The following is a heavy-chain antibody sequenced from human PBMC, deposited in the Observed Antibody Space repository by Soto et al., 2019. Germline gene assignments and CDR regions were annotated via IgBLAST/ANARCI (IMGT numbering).Heavy chain of an antibody. CDR3: ARHTGQQLVPRSRGYFDY. CDR2: IYYSGST. Sequence: PSETLSLTCTASGGYISSSSYYWGWIRQPPGKGLEWIGSIYYSGSTYYNPSLKSRVTISVDTSKNQFSLKLSSVTAADTAVYYCARHTGQQLVPRSRGYFDYWGQGTLVTVSS. D-gene: IGHD6-13*01. J-gene: IGHJ4*02. CDR1: GGYISSSSYY. V-gene: IGHV4-39*01.